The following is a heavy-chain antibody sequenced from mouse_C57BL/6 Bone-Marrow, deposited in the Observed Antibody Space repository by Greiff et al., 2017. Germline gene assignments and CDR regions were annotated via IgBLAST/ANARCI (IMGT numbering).Heavy chain of an antibody. CDR3: ARDRHSSVVATDAMGY. V-gene: IGHV2-6*03. J-gene: IGHJ4*01. D-gene: IGHD1-1*01. Sequence: QVQLKESGPGLVAPSQSLSITCTVSGFSLTSYGVHWVRQPPGKGLEWLVVIWSDGSTTYNSAHKSRLSISKDNPKSQVFLKMNSLQTDDTAMYYGARDRHSSVVATDAMGYAGRGTSVTVSS. CDR2: IWSDGST. CDR1: GFSLTSYG.